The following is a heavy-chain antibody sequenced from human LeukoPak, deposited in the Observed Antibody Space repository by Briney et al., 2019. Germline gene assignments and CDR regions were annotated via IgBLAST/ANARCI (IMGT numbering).Heavy chain of an antibody. CDR3: AKMMRAYYDILTGS. Sequence: RSGGSLRLSCAASGFTFSSYAMGWVRQAPGKGLEWVSAISGSGGSTYYADSVKGRFTISRDNSKNTLYLQMNSLRAEDTAVYYCAKMMRAYYDILTGSWGQGTLVTVSS. D-gene: IGHD3-9*01. CDR2: ISGSGGST. CDR1: GFTFSSYA. J-gene: IGHJ4*02. V-gene: IGHV3-23*01.